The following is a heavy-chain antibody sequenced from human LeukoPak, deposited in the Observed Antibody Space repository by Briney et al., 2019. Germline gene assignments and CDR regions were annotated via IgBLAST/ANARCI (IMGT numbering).Heavy chain of an antibody. D-gene: IGHD1-26*01. V-gene: IGHV3-74*01. CDR1: GFTFSSYW. CDR2: INSDGSST. CDR3: AREYSGSYGSFDY. J-gene: IGHJ4*02. Sequence: GGSLRLSCAASGFTFSSYWMHWVRQAPGKGLVWVSRINSDGSSTTYADSVKGRFTISRDNAKNTLYLQMNNLRAEDTAVYYCAREYSGSYGSFDYWGQGTLVTVSS.